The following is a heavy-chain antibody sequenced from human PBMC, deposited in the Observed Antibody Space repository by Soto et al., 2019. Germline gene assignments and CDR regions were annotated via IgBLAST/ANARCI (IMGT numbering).Heavy chain of an antibody. CDR3: ARHGVPAAIGDWLDP. CDR1: GGSISSYY. Sequence: SETLSLTCTVSGGSISSYYWSWIRQPPGKGLEWIGYIYYSGSTNYNPSLKSRVTISVDTSKNQFSLKLNSVTAADTAVYYCARHGVPAAIGDWLDPWGPGTLVTVSS. J-gene: IGHJ5*02. D-gene: IGHD2-2*01. V-gene: IGHV4-59*08. CDR2: IYYSGST.